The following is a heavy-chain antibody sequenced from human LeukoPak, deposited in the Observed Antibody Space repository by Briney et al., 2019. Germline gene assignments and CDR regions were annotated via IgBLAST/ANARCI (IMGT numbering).Heavy chain of an antibody. CDR3: ARDFRARGSSGYYYWDYFDY. Sequence: GGSLRLSCAASGFTFDDYGMSWVRQAPGKGLEWVSGINWNGGSTGYAGSVKGRFTISRDNAKNSLYLQMNSLRAEDTALYYCARDFRARGSSGYYYWDYFDYWGQGTLVTVSS. J-gene: IGHJ4*02. V-gene: IGHV3-20*04. D-gene: IGHD3-22*01. CDR2: INWNGGST. CDR1: GFTFDDYG.